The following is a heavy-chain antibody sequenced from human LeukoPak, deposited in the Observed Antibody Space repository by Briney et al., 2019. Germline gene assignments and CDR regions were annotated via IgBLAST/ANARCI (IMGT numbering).Heavy chain of an antibody. J-gene: IGHJ3*02. CDR3: ARDRAGYCSSTSCSDAFDI. V-gene: IGHV4-4*07. CDR1: GGSISSYY. Sequence: SETLSLTCTVAGGSISSYYWSWIRQPAGKGLEWIGRIYTSGSTNYNPSLKSRVTMSVDTSKNQFSLKLSSVTAADTALYYCARDRAGYCSSTSCSDAFDIWGQGTMVTVSS. CDR2: IYTSGST. D-gene: IGHD2-2*01.